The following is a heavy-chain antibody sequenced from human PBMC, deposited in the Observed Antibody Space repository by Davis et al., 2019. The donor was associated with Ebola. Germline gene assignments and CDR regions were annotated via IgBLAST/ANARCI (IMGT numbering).Heavy chain of an antibody. CDR2: ISSSSSTI. CDR3: ARDSDRRAMVRGVISFGP. V-gene: IGHV3-48*01. J-gene: IGHJ5*02. CDR1: GFTFSSYS. D-gene: IGHD3-10*01. Sequence: GESLKISCAASGFTFSSYSMNWVRQAPGKGLEWVSYISSSSSTIYYADSVKGRFTISRDNAKNSLYLQMNSLRAEDTAVYYCARDSDRRAMVRGVISFGPWGQGTLVTVSS.